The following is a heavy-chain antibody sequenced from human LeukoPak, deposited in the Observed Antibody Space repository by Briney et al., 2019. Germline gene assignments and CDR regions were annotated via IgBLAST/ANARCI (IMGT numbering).Heavy chain of an antibody. D-gene: IGHD6-6*01. CDR3: ARYEAARDAFDI. CDR2: IIPIFGTA. V-gene: IGHV1-69*13. Sequence: RASVKVSCKASGGTFSSYAVRWVRQAPGQGLVQMGGIIPIFGTANYAQKFQGRVTITADESTSTAYMELSSLRSEDTAVYYCARYEAARDAFDIWGQGTMVTVSS. J-gene: IGHJ3*02. CDR1: GGTFSSYA.